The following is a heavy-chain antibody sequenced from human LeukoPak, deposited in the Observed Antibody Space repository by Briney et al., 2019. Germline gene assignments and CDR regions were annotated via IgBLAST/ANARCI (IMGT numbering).Heavy chain of an antibody. CDR2: INHSGST. Sequence: PSETLSLTCAVYGGSFSGYYWSRIRQPPGKGLEWIGEINHSGSTNYNPSLKSRVTISVDTSKNQFSLKLSSVTAADTAVYYCARRRVVTMVRGVNGNWFDPWGQGTLVTVSS. CDR1: GGSFSGYY. CDR3: ARRRVVTMVRGVNGNWFDP. D-gene: IGHD3-10*01. J-gene: IGHJ5*02. V-gene: IGHV4-34*01.